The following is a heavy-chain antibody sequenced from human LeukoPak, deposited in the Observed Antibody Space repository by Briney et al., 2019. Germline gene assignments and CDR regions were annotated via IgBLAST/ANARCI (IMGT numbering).Heavy chain of an antibody. CDR2: INHSGST. Sequence: SETLSLTCAVYGGSFSGYYWSWIRQPPGKGLEWIGEINHSGSTNYNPSLKSRVTISVDTSKNQFSLKLSSVTAADTAVYYCARAFHRRTSIVVVVAAIRSSAFDPWGQGTLVTVSS. CDR1: GGSFSGYY. V-gene: IGHV4-34*01. D-gene: IGHD2-15*01. J-gene: IGHJ5*02. CDR3: ARAFHRRTSIVVVVAAIRSSAFDP.